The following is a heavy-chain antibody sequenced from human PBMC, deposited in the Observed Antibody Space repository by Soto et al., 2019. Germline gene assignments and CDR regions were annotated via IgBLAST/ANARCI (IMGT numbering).Heavy chain of an antibody. CDR1: GGSISSYY. Sequence: PSETLSLTCTVSGGSISSYYWSWIRQPPGKGLEWIGYIYYSGSTNSNPSLKSRVTISVDTSKNQFSLKLSSVTAADTAVYYCASTPSLYGSGSYYNSLYYYYGMDVWGQGTTVTVSS. J-gene: IGHJ6*02. CDR2: IYYSGST. D-gene: IGHD3-10*01. CDR3: ASTPSLYGSGSYYNSLYYYYGMDV. V-gene: IGHV4-59*01.